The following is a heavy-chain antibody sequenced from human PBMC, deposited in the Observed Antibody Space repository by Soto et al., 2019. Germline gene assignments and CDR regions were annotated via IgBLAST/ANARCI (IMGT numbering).Heavy chain of an antibody. J-gene: IGHJ4*02. CDR2: INAGNGNT. Sequence: ASVKVSCKASGYTFTSYAMHWLRQAPGQRLEWMGWINAGNGNTKYSQKFQGRVTITRDTSASTAYMELSSLRSEDTAVYYCASGRGSTVTPLFDYWGQGTLVTVSS. V-gene: IGHV1-3*01. CDR3: ASGRGSTVTPLFDY. CDR1: GYTFTSYA. D-gene: IGHD4-17*01.